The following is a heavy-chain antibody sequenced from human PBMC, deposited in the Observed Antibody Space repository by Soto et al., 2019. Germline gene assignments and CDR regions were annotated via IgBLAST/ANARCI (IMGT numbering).Heavy chain of an antibody. Sequence: ASVKVSCKASGYTFTSYDINWVRQATGQGLEWMGWMNPNSGNTGYAQKFQGRVTMTRNTSISTAYMELSSLRSEDTAVYYCARDVFPGVDTAMTGSEYWGQGTLVTVS. J-gene: IGHJ4*02. D-gene: IGHD5-18*01. CDR1: GYTFTSYD. V-gene: IGHV1-8*01. CDR3: ARDVFPGVDTAMTGSEY. CDR2: MNPNSGNT.